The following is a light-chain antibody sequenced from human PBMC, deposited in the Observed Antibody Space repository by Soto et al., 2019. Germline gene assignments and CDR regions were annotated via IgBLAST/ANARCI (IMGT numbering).Light chain of an antibody. J-gene: IGKJ2*01. CDR1: QSVSSSY. CDR3: QQYGSSLLYT. Sequence: EIVLTQSPGTLSLSPGERATISCRASQSVSSSYLAWYQQKPGQAPRLLIYGASSRATGIPDRFSGSGSGTAFSLTISRLEPEDFAVNYCQQYGSSLLYTFGQGTKLEIK. V-gene: IGKV3-20*01. CDR2: GAS.